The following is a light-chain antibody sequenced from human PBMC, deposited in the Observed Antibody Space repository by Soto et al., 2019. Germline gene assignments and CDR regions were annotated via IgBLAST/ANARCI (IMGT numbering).Light chain of an antibody. CDR3: QQYGRSPMFT. V-gene: IGKV3-20*01. Sequence: IXLTXSPXXLXXXPGXXXTLXCRASQSVXXNXXAWYQQKPGQAPRLLIYGASRGAAGIPDRFXXXXXXXXXXXTISRLEPEDFAVYFCQQYGRSPMFTFGQGTKLEXK. J-gene: IGKJ2*01. CDR2: GAS. CDR1: QSVXXNX.